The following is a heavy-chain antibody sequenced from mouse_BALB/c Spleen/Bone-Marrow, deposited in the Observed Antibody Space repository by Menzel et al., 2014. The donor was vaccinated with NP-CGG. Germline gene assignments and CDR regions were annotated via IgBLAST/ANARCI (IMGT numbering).Heavy chain of an antibody. J-gene: IGHJ3*01. CDR1: GYAFSTYW. CDR2: IYPGDGDT. V-gene: IGHV1-80*01. CDR3: AKVTTGFAY. Sequence: VHLQQSGAELVRPGSSVKISCKASGYAFSTYWMTWVKQRPGQGLEWIGQIYPGDGDTKYNGKFKGKATLTADKSSSTAYMQLSSLTSEDSAVYFCAKVTTGFAYWGQGTLVTVSA. D-gene: IGHD2-2*01.